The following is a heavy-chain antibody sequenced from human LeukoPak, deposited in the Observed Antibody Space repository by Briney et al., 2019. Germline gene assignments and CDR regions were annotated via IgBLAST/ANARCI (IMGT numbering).Heavy chain of an antibody. CDR2: IHPNTGAT. V-gene: IGHV1-2*02. CDR1: GYTFTDYY. Sequence: ASVKVSCKTSGYTFTDYYLHWVRQTPGQGLEWVGWIHPNTGATHYAQKFQGRLTMTRDTSISTVYMELTRLRSDDTAVYYCARDMGRYSGYDYDYWGQGTLVTASS. D-gene: IGHD5-12*01. CDR3: ARDMGRYSGYDYDY. J-gene: IGHJ4*02.